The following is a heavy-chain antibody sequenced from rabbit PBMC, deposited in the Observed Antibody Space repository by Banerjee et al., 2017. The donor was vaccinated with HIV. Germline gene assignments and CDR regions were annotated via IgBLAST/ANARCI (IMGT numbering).Heavy chain of an antibody. D-gene: IGHD4-1*01. CDR2: IYTGSGSA. CDR1: GFSLSSIYW. Sequence: QSLEESGGDLVKPGASLTLTCTASGFSLSSIYWICWVRQAPGKGLEWIGCIYTGSGSAYYASWAKGRFTISKTSSTTVTLQMTSLTVADTATYFCARAGYSSGWGSLTSYYFNLWGQGTLVTVS. J-gene: IGHJ4*01. V-gene: IGHV1S40*01. CDR3: ARAGYSSGWGSLTSYYFNL.